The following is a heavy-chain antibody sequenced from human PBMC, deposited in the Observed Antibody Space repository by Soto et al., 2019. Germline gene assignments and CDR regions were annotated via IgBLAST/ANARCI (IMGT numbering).Heavy chain of an antibody. CDR1: GGSLNRGGYY. J-gene: IGHJ6*02. CDR3: ARDRGPDYGGADYYGMDV. CDR2: ISFSGNV. D-gene: IGHD4-17*01. V-gene: IGHV4-31*03. Sequence: SQTLSLTCTLSGGSLNRGGYYWCCIRQHPGKGLEWIGYISFSGNVYYIPSLRSRVTLSIDTSQNQLSLRLTSVTAADTAVYYCARDRGPDYGGADYYGMDVWGQGTTVTVS.